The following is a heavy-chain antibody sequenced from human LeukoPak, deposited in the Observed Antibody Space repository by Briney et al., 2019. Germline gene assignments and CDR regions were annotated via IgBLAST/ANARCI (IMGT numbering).Heavy chain of an antibody. CDR1: GGSISSGDYY. J-gene: IGHJ4*02. Sequence: SETLSLTCTVSGGSISSGDYYWSWIRQPAGKGLEWIGRIYTSGSTNYNPSLKSRVTISVDTSKNQFSLKLSSVTAADTAVYYCARERGYCSSTSCYVIDYWGQGTLVTVSS. CDR2: IYTSGST. D-gene: IGHD2-2*01. CDR3: ARERGYCSSTSCYVIDY. V-gene: IGHV4-61*02.